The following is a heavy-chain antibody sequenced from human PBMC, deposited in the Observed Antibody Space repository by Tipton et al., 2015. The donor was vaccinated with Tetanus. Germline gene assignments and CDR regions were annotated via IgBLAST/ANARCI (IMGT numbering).Heavy chain of an antibody. CDR2: IYYTGST. CDR1: GGSMNSYC. V-gene: IGHV4-59*01. Sequence: GLVKPSETLSLICTVSGGSMNSYCWSWIRQPPGKGLEWIGYIYYTGSTNYNPSLKSGVTISLDTSKNQFSLKLTSVSAADTAVYYCARLTGHSMDVVDYYYFGMDVWGQGTKVTVSS. D-gene: IGHD2-21*01. CDR3: ARLTGHSMDVVDYYYFGMDV. J-gene: IGHJ6*02.